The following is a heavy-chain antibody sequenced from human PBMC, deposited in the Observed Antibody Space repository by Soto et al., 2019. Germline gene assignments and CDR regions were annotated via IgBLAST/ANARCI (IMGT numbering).Heavy chain of an antibody. V-gene: IGHV1-69*13. Sequence: SVKVSCKASGGTFSSYAISWVRQAPGQGLEWMGGIIPIFGTANYAQKFQGRVTITADESTSTAYMELSSLRSEDTAVYYCARRRIAAAQHYYGMDVWGQGTTVTVS. CDR1: GGTFSSYA. CDR3: ARRRIAAAQHYYGMDV. D-gene: IGHD6-6*01. J-gene: IGHJ6*02. CDR2: IIPIFGTA.